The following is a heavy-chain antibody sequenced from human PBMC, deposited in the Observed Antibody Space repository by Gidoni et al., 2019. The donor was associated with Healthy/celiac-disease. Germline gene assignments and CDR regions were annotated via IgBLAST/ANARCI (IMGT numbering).Heavy chain of an antibody. CDR1: GFTFSSYS. CDR3: ARGLDYGDYTDYFDY. Sequence: EVQLVESGGGLVQPGGSLRLSCASSGFTFSSYSMNWVRQAPGRGLEWVSYVSSSSSTIYYADAVKGRFTISRDNGKNSLYLQMKSLRAEDTAVYCCARGLDYGDYTDYFDYWGQGTLVTVSS. J-gene: IGHJ4*02. CDR2: VSSSSSTI. V-gene: IGHV3-48*01. D-gene: IGHD4-17*01.